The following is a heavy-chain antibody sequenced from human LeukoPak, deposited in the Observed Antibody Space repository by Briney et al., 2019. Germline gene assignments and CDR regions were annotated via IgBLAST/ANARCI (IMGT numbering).Heavy chain of an antibody. CDR3: AKVLGQWTHALLFDS. J-gene: IGHJ4*02. D-gene: IGHD6-19*01. V-gene: IGHV3-23*01. Sequence: GGSLRLSCAASGFTFSSYAMSWVRQAPGKGLEWVSVIGASGGSTYYADSVKGRFTISRDNSKSTLYLQMNSLRTEDSAVYHCAKVLGQWTHALLFDSWGQGTLVTGSS. CDR1: GFTFSSYA. CDR2: IGASGGST.